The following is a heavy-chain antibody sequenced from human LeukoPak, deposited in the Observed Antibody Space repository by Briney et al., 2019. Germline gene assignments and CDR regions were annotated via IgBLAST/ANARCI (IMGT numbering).Heavy chain of an antibody. J-gene: IGHJ5*02. CDR2: ISASGDNT. CDR1: GFTFSSCA. D-gene: IGHD3-10*01. Sequence: GGSLRLSCAASGFTFSSCAMSWVRQAPGKGLEWVSTISASGDNTYYADSVKGRFTISRDNSKKKLYLQMNSLRAEDTAVYYCAKGYYGSGTYGWFDPWGQGTLVTVSS. V-gene: IGHV3-23*01. CDR3: AKGYYGSGTYGWFDP.